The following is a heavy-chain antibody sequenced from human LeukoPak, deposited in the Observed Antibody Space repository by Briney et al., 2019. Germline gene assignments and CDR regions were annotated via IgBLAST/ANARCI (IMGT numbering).Heavy chain of an antibody. D-gene: IGHD2-15*01. CDR2: ISAYNGNT. J-gene: IGHJ1*01. CDR1: GYTFTSYG. Sequence: GASVKVSCKASGYTFTSYGISWVRQAPGQGLEWMGWISAYNGNTNYAQKLQGRVTMTTDTSTSTAYMELRSLRSDDTAVYYCARDDGGYCSGGSCYVAGYFQHWGQGTLVTVSS. V-gene: IGHV1-18*04. CDR3: ARDDGGYCSGGSCYVAGYFQH.